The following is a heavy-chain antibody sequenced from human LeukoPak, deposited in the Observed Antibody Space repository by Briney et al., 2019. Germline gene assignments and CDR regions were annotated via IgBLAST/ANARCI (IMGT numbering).Heavy chain of an antibody. D-gene: IGHD1-7*01. CDR2: IYYSGST. CDR3: ARASRPDNWNYQSLVDP. CDR1: GGSISSGGYY. J-gene: IGHJ5*02. Sequence: TLSLTCTVSGGSISSGGYYLSWIRQHPGKGLEWIGYIYYSGSTYYNPSLKSRVTISVDTSKNQFSLKLSSVTAADTAVYYCARASRPDNWNYQSLVDPWGQGTLVTVSS. V-gene: IGHV4-31*03.